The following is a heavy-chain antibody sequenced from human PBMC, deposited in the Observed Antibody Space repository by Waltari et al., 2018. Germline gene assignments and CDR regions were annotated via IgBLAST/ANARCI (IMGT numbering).Heavy chain of an antibody. D-gene: IGHD3-16*02. CDR2: IYYSGST. V-gene: IGHV4-59*11. J-gene: IGHJ4*02. CDR3: VRRNGITFGGVIVFDY. Sequence: QVQLQESGPGLVKPSETLSLTCTVSGGSISSHYWSWIRQPPGKGLEWIGYIYYSGSTNYNPSLKSRVTISVDTSKNQFSLKLSSVTAADTAVYYCVRRNGITFGGVIVFDYWGQGTLVTVSS. CDR1: GGSISSHY.